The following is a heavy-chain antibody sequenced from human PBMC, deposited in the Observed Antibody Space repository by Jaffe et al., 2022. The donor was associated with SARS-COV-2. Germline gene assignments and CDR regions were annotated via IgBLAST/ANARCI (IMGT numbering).Heavy chain of an antibody. V-gene: IGHV4-59*01. J-gene: IGHJ3*02. D-gene: IGHD3-22*01. CDR3: ARAPHVFTMIPDAFDI. CDR2: IYYSGST. CDR1: GGSISSYY. Sequence: QVQLQESGPGLVKPSETLSLTCTVSGGSISSYYWSWIRQPPGKGLEWIGYIYYSGSTNYNPSLKSRVTISVDTSKNQFSLKLSSVTAADTAVYYCARAPHVFTMIPDAFDIWGQGTMVTVSS.